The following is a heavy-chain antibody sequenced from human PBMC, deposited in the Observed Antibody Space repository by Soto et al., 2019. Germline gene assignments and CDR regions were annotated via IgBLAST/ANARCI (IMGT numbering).Heavy chain of an antibody. D-gene: IGHD3-22*01. V-gene: IGHV1-69*06. CDR2: IIPIFGTA. Sequence: QVQLVQSGAEVKKPGSSVKVSCKTSGGTFSNFAIRWVRQAPGQGLEWMGGIIPIFGTANYAQKFQGRVTITADKSTSTAYMELSSLRSDDTAVYYCVTEGDFYDSSGPWRAFDIWGQGTMVTVSS. CDR3: VTEGDFYDSSGPWRAFDI. CDR1: GGTFSNFA. J-gene: IGHJ3*02.